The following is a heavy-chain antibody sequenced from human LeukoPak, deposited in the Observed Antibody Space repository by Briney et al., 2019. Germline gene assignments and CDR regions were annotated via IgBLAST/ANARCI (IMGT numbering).Heavy chain of an antibody. CDR1: GFTFSSYA. V-gene: IGHV3-64D*09. CDR3: VRFLTYGSGSYYQEHYYFDY. D-gene: IGHD3-10*01. Sequence: GGSLRLSCSASGFTFSSYAMHWVRKAPGKGLEYVSAISSNGGSTYYADSVKGRSTISRDNSKNTLYLQMSSLRAEDTAVYYCVRFLTYGSGSYYQEHYYFDYWGQGALVTVSS. CDR2: ISSNGGST. J-gene: IGHJ4*02.